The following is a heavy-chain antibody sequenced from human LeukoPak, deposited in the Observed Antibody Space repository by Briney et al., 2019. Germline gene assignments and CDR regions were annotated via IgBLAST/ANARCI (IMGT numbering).Heavy chain of an antibody. V-gene: IGHV1-2*02. CDR2: INSNSGGT. J-gene: IGHJ4*02. Sequence: ASVKVSCKASGYTFTAYYMHWVRQAPGQGLEWMGWINSNSGGTNYAQKFQGRVTMTRDTSISTAYMELSRLTSDDTAVYYCARDGVGISTTFDYWGQGTLVTVSS. CDR1: GYTFTAYY. D-gene: IGHD2-2*01. CDR3: ARDGVGISTTFDY.